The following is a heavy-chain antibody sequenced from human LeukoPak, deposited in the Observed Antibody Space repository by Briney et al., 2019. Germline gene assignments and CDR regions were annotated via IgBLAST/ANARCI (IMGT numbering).Heavy chain of an antibody. Sequence: SETLSLTCAVYGGSFSGYYWGWIRQPPGKGLEWIGEINHSGSTNYNPSLKSRVTISVDTSKNQFSLKLSSVTAADTAVYYCASSDDSSGYYYIGFFNYWGQGTLVTVSS. CDR3: ASSDDSSGYYYIGFFNY. CDR1: GGSFSGYY. D-gene: IGHD3-22*01. V-gene: IGHV4-34*01. J-gene: IGHJ4*02. CDR2: INHSGST.